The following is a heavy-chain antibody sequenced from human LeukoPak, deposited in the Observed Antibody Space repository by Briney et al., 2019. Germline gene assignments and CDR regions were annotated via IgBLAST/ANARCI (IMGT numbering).Heavy chain of an antibody. CDR2: IYTSGST. Sequence: PSETLSLTCTVSGGSISSYYWSWIRQPPGKGLEWIGYIYTSGSTNYNPSLKSRVTISVDTSKNQFSLKLSSVTAADTAVYYCASSEVVLRYFDWSSAEYFQHWGQGTLVTVSS. V-gene: IGHV4-4*09. CDR1: GGSISSYY. D-gene: IGHD3-9*01. J-gene: IGHJ1*01. CDR3: ASSEVVLRYFDWSSAEYFQH.